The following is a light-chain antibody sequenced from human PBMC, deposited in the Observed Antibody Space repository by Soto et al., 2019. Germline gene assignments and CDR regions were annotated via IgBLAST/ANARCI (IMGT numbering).Light chain of an antibody. Sequence: DIQLTQSPSSLSSSVGDRVTLSCRASQSMSDSLNWYQQKSGKAPQLLIYSGSTLETGVPSRFSGSGSGTDFTLTISSLQPEDFGTYFCQQSYSNSYTFGQGTNLEIK. CDR1: QSMSDS. CDR3: QQSYSNSYT. CDR2: SGS. J-gene: IGKJ2*01. V-gene: IGKV1-39*01.